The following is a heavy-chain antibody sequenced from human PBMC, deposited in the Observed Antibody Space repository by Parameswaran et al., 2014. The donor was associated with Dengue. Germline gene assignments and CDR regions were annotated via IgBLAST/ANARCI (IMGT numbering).Heavy chain of an antibody. J-gene: IGHJ6*02. CDR1: GFSLSTSGMC. CDR2: IDWDDDK. D-gene: IGHD6-6*01. Sequence: LPGSGPTLVKPTQTLTLTCTFSGFSLSTSGMCVSWIRQPPGKALEWLARIDWDDDKYYSTSLKTRLTISKDTSKNQVVLTMTNMDPVDTATYYCARVIEYSSSSGTTDYYYYGMDVWGQGTTVTVSS. CDR3: ARVIEYSSSSGTTDYYYYGMDV. V-gene: IGHV2-70*11.